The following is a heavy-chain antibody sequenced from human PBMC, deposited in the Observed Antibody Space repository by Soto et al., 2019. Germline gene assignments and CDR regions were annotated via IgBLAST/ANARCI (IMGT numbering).Heavy chain of an antibody. V-gene: IGHV4-38-2*01. Sequence: SETLSLTCAVSGYSISSGYYWGWIRQPPGKGLEWIGSIYHSGSTYYNPSLKSRVTISVDTSKNQFSLKLSSVTAADTAVYYCARDGGANLVFWNYGMDVWGQGTTVTVSS. CDR1: GYSISSGYY. CDR2: IYHSGST. CDR3: ARDGGANLVFWNYGMDV. D-gene: IGHD3-3*01. J-gene: IGHJ6*02.